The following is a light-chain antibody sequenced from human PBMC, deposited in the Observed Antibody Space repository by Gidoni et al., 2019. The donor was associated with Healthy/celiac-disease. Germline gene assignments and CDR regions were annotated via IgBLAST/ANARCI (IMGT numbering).Light chain of an antibody. CDR3: SSYTSSSTLYV. J-gene: IGLJ1*01. V-gene: IGLV2-14*01. Sequence: QSALTQPASVSGSPVPSITISCTGTSSDVGGYNYVSWYQQHPGKAPKLMIYEVSNRPSGVSNRFSGSKSGNTASLTISGLQAEDEADYYCSSYTSSSTLYVFGTGTKVTVL. CDR1: SSDVGGYNY. CDR2: EVS.